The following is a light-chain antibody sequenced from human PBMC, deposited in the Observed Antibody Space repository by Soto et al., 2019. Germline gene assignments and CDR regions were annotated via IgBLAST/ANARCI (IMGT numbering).Light chain of an antibody. CDR1: QSVSSY. V-gene: IGKV3-11*01. CDR3: QQRSNWPT. CDR2: DAS. J-gene: IGKJ5*01. Sequence: MVLTQSPATPSLSPGETATLSCRASQSVSSYLAWYQQKPGRAPRLLIYDASNRATGIPARFSGSGSGTDFPLTISSIAPEYFAVYYCQQRSNWPTFGQGTRLEI.